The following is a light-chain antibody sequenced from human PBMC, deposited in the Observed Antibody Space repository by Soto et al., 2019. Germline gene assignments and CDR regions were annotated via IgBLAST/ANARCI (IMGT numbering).Light chain of an antibody. J-gene: IGKJ2*01. V-gene: IGKV1-33*01. CDR1: QDISNY. Sequence: DIQMTQSPSSLSASVGDRVTITCQASQDISNYLNWYQQKPGKAPKLLIYDASNLETGVPSRFSGSGSGTDFTFTISSLQPEDIATYYCQQYDNLPRYPWGQGPKLEIK. CDR3: QQYDNLPRYP. CDR2: DAS.